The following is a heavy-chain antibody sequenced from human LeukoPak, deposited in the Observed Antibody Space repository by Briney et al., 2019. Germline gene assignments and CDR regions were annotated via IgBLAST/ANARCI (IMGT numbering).Heavy chain of an antibody. CDR1: AFTFSRSA. V-gene: IGHV3-23*01. CDR2: ISGGGGIT. CDR3: AKGGSTVTTEGVVDY. D-gene: IGHD4-17*01. Sequence: GGSLRLSCAASAFTFSRSAMSWVRQAPGKGLEWVSVISGGGGITNYADSVKGRFTISRDNSNNTLSLQMNSLRVEDAAVYYCAKGGSTVTTEGVVDYWGQGTLVTVSS. J-gene: IGHJ4*02.